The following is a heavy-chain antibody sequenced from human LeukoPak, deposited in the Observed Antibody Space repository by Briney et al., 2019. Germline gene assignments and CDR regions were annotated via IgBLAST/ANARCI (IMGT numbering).Heavy chain of an antibody. D-gene: IGHD4-17*01. CDR3: ARGDDYGDNWFDP. J-gene: IGHJ5*02. Sequence: PSETLSPTCAVYGGSFSGYYWSWIRQPPGKGLEWIGEINHSGSTNYNPSLKSRVTISVDTSKNQFSLKLSSVTAADTAVYYCARGDDYGDNWFDPWGQGTLVTVSS. V-gene: IGHV4-34*01. CDR1: GGSFSGYY. CDR2: INHSGST.